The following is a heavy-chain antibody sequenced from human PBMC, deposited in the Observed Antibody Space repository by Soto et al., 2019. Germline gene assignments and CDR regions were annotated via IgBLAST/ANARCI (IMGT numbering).Heavy chain of an antibody. V-gene: IGHV3-30*18. CDR2: ISYDGRNK. Sequence: QVQLVESGGGVVQPGRSLGLYCAASGFTFSSYGMHWVRQAPGKGLEWVAVISYDGRNKYHAASVKGRFTISRDNSKNTLYLQMNSLRAEDTAVYYCAKDRWGDILSGTYPGGWFDPWGQGTVVTVSS. CDR3: AKDRWGDILSGTYPGGWFDP. J-gene: IGHJ5*02. CDR1: GFTFSSYG. D-gene: IGHD3-9*01.